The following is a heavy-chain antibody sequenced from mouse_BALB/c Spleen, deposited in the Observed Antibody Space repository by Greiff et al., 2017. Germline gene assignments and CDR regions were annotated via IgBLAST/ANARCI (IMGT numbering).Heavy chain of an antibody. D-gene: IGHD1-2*01. J-gene: IGHJ3*01. CDR2: ISTYYGDA. CDR3: ARSGVITTAPFAY. V-gene: IGHV1S137*01. Sequence: QVQLQQSGAELVRPGVSVKISCKGSGYTFTDYAMHWVKQSHAKSLEWIGVISTYYGDASYNQKFKGKATMTVDKSSSTAYMELARLTSEDSAIYYCARSGVITTAPFAYWGQGTLVTVSA. CDR1: GYTFTDYA.